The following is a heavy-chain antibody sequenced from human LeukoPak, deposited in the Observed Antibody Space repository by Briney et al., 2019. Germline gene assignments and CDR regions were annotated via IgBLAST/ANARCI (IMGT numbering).Heavy chain of an antibody. D-gene: IGHD3-10*01. V-gene: IGHV4-34*01. CDR1: GGSFSGYY. J-gene: IGHJ5*02. CDR2: INHSGST. CDR3: ARVRSVYYYDSGSYLLDP. Sequence: SETLSLTCAVYGGSFSGYYWSWIRQPPGKGLEWIGEINHSGSTNYNPSLKSRVTISVDTSKNQFSLKLSSVTAADTAVYYCARVRSVYYYDSGSYLLDPWGQGTLVTVSS.